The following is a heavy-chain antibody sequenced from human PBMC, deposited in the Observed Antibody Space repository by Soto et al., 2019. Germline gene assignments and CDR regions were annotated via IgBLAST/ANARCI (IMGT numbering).Heavy chain of an antibody. J-gene: IGHJ6*02. CDR1: GFSFSPAW. V-gene: IGHV3-15*07. D-gene: IGHD6-13*01. Sequence: EVQLVESVGGLVRPGGSLRLSCTGTGFSFSPAWMIWVRQAPGKGLEWVGRMKSYRGGGTTDYAATVQGRFTISRDDSKNTLYLLMNSLKFEDTALYFCIWQQDFYYGKAVWGQGTTVTVSS. CDR3: IWQQDFYYGKAV. CDR2: MKSYRGGGTT.